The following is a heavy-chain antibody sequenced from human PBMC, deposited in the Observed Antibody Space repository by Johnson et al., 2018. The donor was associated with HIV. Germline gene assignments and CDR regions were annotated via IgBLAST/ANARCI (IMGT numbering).Heavy chain of an antibody. Sequence: VQLVESGGGLVKPGGSLRLSCTASGFSFSDYYMSWIRQAPGKGLEWVANIKQDGSEKYYVDSVKGRFTISRDNAKNSLYLQMNSLRAEDTAVYYCARGRGLQFLEWPTGLWSAFDIWGQGTMVTVSS. J-gene: IGHJ3*02. CDR3: ARGRGLQFLEWPTGLWSAFDI. D-gene: IGHD3-3*01. CDR2: IKQDGSEK. CDR1: GFSFSDYY. V-gene: IGHV3-7*01.